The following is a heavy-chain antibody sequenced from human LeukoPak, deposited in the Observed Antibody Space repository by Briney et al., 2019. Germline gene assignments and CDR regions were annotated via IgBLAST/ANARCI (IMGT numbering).Heavy chain of an antibody. V-gene: IGHV1-18*01. CDR3: ARLYYSSSPEYYYYYYYMDA. CDR1: GYTFTSYG. Sequence: ASVKVSCKASGYTFTSYGISWVRQAPGQGLEWMGWISAYNGNTNYAQKLQGRVTMTTDTSTSTAYMELRSLRSDDTAVYYCARLYYSSSPEYYYYYYYMDAWGKGTTVTVSS. CDR2: ISAYNGNT. J-gene: IGHJ6*03. D-gene: IGHD6-6*01.